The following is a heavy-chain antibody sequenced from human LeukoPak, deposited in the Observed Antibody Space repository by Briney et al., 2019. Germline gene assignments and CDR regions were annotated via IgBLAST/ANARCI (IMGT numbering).Heavy chain of an antibody. Sequence: PGGSLRLSCAASGFSFNAYGMSWVRQAPGKGLEWISGINWNGDSAGYADSVKGRFTISRDNAKNSLYLQMNSLRAEDTALYYCARDNLELLLAFDIWGQGTMVTVSS. CDR1: GFSFNAYG. J-gene: IGHJ3*02. CDR2: INWNGDSA. V-gene: IGHV3-20*04. CDR3: ARDNLELLLAFDI. D-gene: IGHD1-26*01.